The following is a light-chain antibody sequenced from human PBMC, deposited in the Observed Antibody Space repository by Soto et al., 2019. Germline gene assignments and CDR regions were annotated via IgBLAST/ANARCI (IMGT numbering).Light chain of an antibody. CDR1: QSISSY. V-gene: IGKV1-39*01. Sequence: DIQMTQSPSSLSASVGDRVTITCRASQSISSYLNWYQQKPGKAPRLLIYAASSLQSGVPSSFSGSGSGTDFTLTISSLQPEDFATYYCQQTYSSPRTLGQGTKVEIK. CDR3: QQTYSSPRT. CDR2: AAS. J-gene: IGKJ1*01.